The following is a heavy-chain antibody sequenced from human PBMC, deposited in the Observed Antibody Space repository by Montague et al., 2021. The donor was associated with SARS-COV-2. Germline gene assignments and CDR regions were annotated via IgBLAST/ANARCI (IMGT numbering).Heavy chain of an antibody. CDR1: GGSISSSSYY. CDR2: IDYSGST. Sequence: SETLSLTCTVSGGSISSSSYYWGWIRHPPGKGLEWIGSIDYSGSTYYXPSLKSRVTISVDTSKNQFSLKLSSVTAADTAGYYCARVGRQQLVRLSGMDVWGQGTTVTVSS. J-gene: IGHJ6*02. V-gene: IGHV4-39*07. D-gene: IGHD6-13*01. CDR3: ARVGRQQLVRLSGMDV.